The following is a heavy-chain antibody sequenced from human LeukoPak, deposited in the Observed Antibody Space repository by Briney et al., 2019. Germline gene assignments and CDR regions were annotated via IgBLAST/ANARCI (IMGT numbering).Heavy chain of an antibody. D-gene: IGHD3-10*01. CDR2: IIPILGIA. J-gene: IGHJ5*02. V-gene: IGHV1-69*04. Sequence: SVKVSCKASGGTFSSYATSWVRQAPGQGLEWMGRIIPILGIANYAQKFQGRVTITADKSTSTAYMELSSLRSEDTAVYYCARGVRGVMDWFDPWGQGTLVTVSS. CDR3: ARGVRGVMDWFDP. CDR1: GGTFSSYA.